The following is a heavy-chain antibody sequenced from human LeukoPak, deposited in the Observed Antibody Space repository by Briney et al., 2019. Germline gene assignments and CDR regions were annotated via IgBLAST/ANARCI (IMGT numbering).Heavy chain of an antibody. Sequence: GGSLRLSCAASGFTFSSYGMHWVRQAPGKGLEWVAVISYDGSNKYYADSVKGRFTISRDNSKNTLYLQMNSLRAEDTAVYYCARESDYRDFDYWGQGTLVTVSS. D-gene: IGHD4-17*01. J-gene: IGHJ4*02. CDR2: ISYDGSNK. V-gene: IGHV3-30*03. CDR3: ARESDYRDFDY. CDR1: GFTFSSYG.